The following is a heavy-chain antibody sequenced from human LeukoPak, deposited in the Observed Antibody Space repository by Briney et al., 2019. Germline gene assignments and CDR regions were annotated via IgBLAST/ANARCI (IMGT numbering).Heavy chain of an antibody. CDR2: INHSGST. D-gene: IGHD3-10*01. CDR3: ARGRSPITMVRGVKGGNYYYMDV. J-gene: IGHJ6*03. V-gene: IGHV4-34*01. Sequence: PSETLSLTCAGSGVSFSGYYWSWIRQPPGKGLEWIGEINHSGSTNYNPALKSGVTISVDTSKNLFSLKLSSVTAADTAVYYCARGRSPITMVRGVKGGNYYYMDVWGKGTTVTVSS. CDR1: GVSFSGYY.